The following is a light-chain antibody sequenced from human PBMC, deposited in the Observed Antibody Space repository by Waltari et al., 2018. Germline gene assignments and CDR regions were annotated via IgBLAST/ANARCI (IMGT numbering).Light chain of an antibody. J-gene: IGLJ2*01. Sequence: QSVLTQPPSVSAAPGQKVTISCSGSSSNIGNNYVSWYQQLPGTAPKPLIYDHNQRPSGIPDRFSGSKSGTSATLGITGLQTGDEADYYCGTWDSSLSAGVFGGGTKLTVL. CDR2: DHN. CDR1: SSNIGNNY. CDR3: GTWDSSLSAGV. V-gene: IGLV1-51*01.